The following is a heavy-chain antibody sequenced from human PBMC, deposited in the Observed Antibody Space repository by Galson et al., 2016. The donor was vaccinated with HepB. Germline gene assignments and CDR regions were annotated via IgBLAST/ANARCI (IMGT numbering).Heavy chain of an antibody. CDR1: GFAFDDYA. J-gene: IGHJ6*02. Sequence: SLRLSCAVSGFAFDDYAMHWVRHAPGKGLEWVSGISWNSDTIAYADSVKGRFTISRDNAKSSLYLQMNSLRGEDTALYYCVKVSYGMDVWGQGTTVTVSS. CDR2: ISWNSDTI. CDR3: VKVSYGMDV. V-gene: IGHV3-9*01.